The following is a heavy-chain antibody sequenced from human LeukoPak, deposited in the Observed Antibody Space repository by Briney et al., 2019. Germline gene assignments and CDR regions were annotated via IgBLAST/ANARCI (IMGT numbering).Heavy chain of an antibody. V-gene: IGHV3-21*01. D-gene: IGHD1-1*01. CDR1: GFAFNTYN. J-gene: IGHJ4*02. CDR2: ISYASDYI. CDR3: ARHLDTTRYYDF. Sequence: GGSLRLSCAASGFAFNTYNMNWVRQPPGKGLEWVSSISYASDYIYYADSVRGRFTISRDNAKNSLYLQMNSLRAEDTAMYYCARHLDTTRYYDFWGQGTLVTVSS.